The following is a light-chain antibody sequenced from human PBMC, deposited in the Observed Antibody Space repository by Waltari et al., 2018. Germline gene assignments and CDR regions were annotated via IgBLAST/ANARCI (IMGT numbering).Light chain of an antibody. CDR2: QNS. CDR1: KLGERY. CDR3: QAWDSSTVV. V-gene: IGLV3-1*01. J-gene: IGLJ2*01. Sequence: SYELTQPPSVSLSPGQTASIPCSGAKLGERYACWYQQKPAQSPVLVIDQNSKRPSGIHERFSGSNSGNTATLTISGTQAMDEADYYCQAWDSSTVVFGGGTKLTVL.